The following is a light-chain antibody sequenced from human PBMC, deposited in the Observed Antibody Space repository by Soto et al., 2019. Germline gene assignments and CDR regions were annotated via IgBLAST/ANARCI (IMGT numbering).Light chain of an antibody. CDR2: DVS. J-gene: IGLJ1*01. CDR3: SSYTSSSPYV. Sequence: QSVLPQPASVSGSPGQSITISRTGTSSDVGGYNYVSWYQQHPGKAPKLMIYDVSNRPSGVSNRFSGSKSGNTASLTISGLQAEDEAAYYCSSYTSSSPYVFGTGTKVTVL. CDR1: SSDVGGYNY. V-gene: IGLV2-14*01.